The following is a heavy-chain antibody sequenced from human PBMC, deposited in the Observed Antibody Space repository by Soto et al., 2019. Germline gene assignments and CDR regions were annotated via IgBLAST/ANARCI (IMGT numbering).Heavy chain of an antibody. CDR1: GGSISSSSYY. J-gene: IGHJ4*02. CDR3: ARLQGFWYFLVDY. CDR2: IYYSGST. Sequence: PSETLSLTCTVSGGSISSSSYYWGWIRQPPGKGLEWIGSIYYSGSTYYNPSLKSRVTISVDTSKNQFSLKLSSVTAADTAVYYCARLQGFWYFLVDYWGEGTLVTVSS. D-gene: IGHD3-3*01. V-gene: IGHV4-39*01.